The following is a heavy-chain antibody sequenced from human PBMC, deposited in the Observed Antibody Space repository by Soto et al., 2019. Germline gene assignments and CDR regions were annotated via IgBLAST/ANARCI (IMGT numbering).Heavy chain of an antibody. J-gene: IGHJ6*02. CDR3: ARDGVAFSSSPVHYYYYGMDV. V-gene: IGHV1-46*01. Sequence: ASVKVSCKASGYTFTSYYMHWVRQAPGQGLEWMGIINPSGGSTSYAQKFQGRVTMTRDTSTSTVYMELSSLRSEDTAVYYCARDGVAFSSSPVHYYYYGMDVWGQGTTVTVSS. D-gene: IGHD6-6*01. CDR2: INPSGGST. CDR1: GYTFTSYY.